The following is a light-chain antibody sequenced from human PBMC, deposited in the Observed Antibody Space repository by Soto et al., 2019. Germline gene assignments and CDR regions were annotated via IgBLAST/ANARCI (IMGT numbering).Light chain of an antibody. CDR2: AAS. J-gene: IGKJ1*01. V-gene: IGKV1-9*01. Sequence: IQLTQSPSSLSASVGDRVTITCRASQGISSYLAWYQQKPGKAPKLLIYAASTLQSGVPSRFSGSGSGTEFRLTISTMQPDDFATYYCQHYNSYSEAFGQGTKVDIK. CDR3: QHYNSYSEA. CDR1: QGISSY.